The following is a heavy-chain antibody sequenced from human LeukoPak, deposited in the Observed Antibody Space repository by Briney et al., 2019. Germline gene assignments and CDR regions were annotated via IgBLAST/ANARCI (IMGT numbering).Heavy chain of an antibody. V-gene: IGHV4-4*07. J-gene: IGHJ5*02. Sequence: SETLSLTCTVSGGSISSYYWSWIRQPAGKGLEWIGRIYTSGSTNYNPSLKSRVTTSVDTPKNQFSLKLSSVTAADTAVYYCARDATRGCSGGSCYSAWFDPWGQGTLVTVSS. D-gene: IGHD2-15*01. CDR3: ARDATRGCSGGSCYSAWFDP. CDR1: GGSISSYY. CDR2: IYTSGST.